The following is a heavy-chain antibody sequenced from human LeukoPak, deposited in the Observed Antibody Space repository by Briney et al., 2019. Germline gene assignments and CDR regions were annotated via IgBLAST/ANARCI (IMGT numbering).Heavy chain of an antibody. Sequence: GGSLRLSCAASGFSISGYAMSCVRQAPGKGLEWVSGINSNGNTYNADSVKGRVTISRDNSKNTLYLQMNSLRVEDTAVYYCAKDQVGWCSSRFDPWGQGTVVTVSS. CDR1: GFSISGYA. J-gene: IGHJ5*02. CDR3: AKDQVGWCSSRFDP. CDR2: INSNGNT. V-gene: IGHV3-23*01. D-gene: IGHD2-21*01.